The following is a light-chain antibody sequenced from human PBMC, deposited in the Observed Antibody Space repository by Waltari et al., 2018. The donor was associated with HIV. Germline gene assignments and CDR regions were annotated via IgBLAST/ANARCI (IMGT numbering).Light chain of an antibody. V-gene: IGLV1-47*01. Sequence: QSVLTQPPSASGTPGQTVIISCSGTNSTIGNNYIYWYQQLPGATPKLLIYRNNPRPAGVPDRFPGSKSGTAASLAIRGLRPEDEADYYCAAWDDSLSGRVVFGGGTKLTVL. CDR2: RNN. CDR3: AAWDDSLSGRVV. CDR1: NSTIGNNY. J-gene: IGLJ2*01.